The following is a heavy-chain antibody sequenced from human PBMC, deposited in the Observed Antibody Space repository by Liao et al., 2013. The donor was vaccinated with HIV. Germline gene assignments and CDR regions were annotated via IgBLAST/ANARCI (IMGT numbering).Heavy chain of an antibody. V-gene: IGHV4-30-4*01. J-gene: IGHJ4*02. CDR1: GGSINRGDYY. D-gene: IGHD2-2*01. CDR2: IHYSGNS. CDR3: ARDTSRYYASNDY. Sequence: QVQLQESGPGLVKPSQTLSLTCSVSGGSINRGDYYWSWIRQPPGKGLEWIGYIHYSGNSYYNPSLNSRITISIDTSKSQFSLNLKSVTAADTAVYYCARDTSRYYASNDYWGRGTLVTVSS.